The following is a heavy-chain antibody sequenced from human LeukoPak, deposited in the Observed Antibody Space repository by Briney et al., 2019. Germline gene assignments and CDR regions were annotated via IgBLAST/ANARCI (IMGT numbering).Heavy chain of an antibody. CDR1: GYSFTSYW. CDR3: ARVHAGTIGNLVYYYYGMDV. D-gene: IGHD6-13*01. Sequence: GESLQISCKGSGYSFTSYWIGWVRQMPGKGLEWMGIIYPGDSDTRYSPSFQGQVTISADKSISTAYLQWSSLKASDTAMYYCARVHAGTIGNLVYYYYGMDVWGQGTTVTVSS. V-gene: IGHV5-51*01. J-gene: IGHJ6*02. CDR2: IYPGDSDT.